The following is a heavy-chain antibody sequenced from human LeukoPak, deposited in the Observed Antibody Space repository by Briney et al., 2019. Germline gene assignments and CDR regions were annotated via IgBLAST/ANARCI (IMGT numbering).Heavy chain of an antibody. D-gene: IGHD2-2*01. Sequence: ASVKVSCKASGYTFTGYYMHWVRQAPGQGLEWMGWINPNSGGTNYAQKFQGWVTMTRDTSISTAYMELSRLRSDDTAVYYCARDQRYCSSTSCYVDAFDIWGQGTMVTVSS. V-gene: IGHV1-2*04. J-gene: IGHJ3*02. CDR1: GYTFTGYY. CDR2: INPNSGGT. CDR3: ARDQRYCSSTSCYVDAFDI.